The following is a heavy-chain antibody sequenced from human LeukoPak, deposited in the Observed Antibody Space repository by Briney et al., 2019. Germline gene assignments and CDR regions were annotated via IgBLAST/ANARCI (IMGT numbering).Heavy chain of an antibody. V-gene: IGHV3-23*01. J-gene: IGHJ4*02. D-gene: IGHD3-10*01. CDR3: AKVTPNYYDSGSSTFDY. CDR2: LRGSGGST. CDR1: GFTFSSYE. Sequence: GGSLRLSCAASGFTFSSYEMNWVRQAPGKGLEWVSGLRGSGGSTYYADSVKGRFIISRDNSKSTLYLQMNSLRVEDTAVYYCAKVTPNYYDSGSSTFDYWGRGTLVTVSS.